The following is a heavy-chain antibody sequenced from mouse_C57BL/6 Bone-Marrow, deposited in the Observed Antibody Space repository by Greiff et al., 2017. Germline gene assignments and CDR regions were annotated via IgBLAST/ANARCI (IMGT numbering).Heavy chain of an antibody. J-gene: IGHJ2*01. Sequence: VQLQQPGAELVRPGASVKLSCTASGFNIKDDYMHWVKQRPEQGLEWIGWIDPENGDTEYASKFQGKATITADTSSNTAYLQLSSLTSEDTAVYYCTNYYGSRYYFDYWGQGTTLTVSS. D-gene: IGHD1-1*01. CDR1: GFNIKDDY. V-gene: IGHV14-4*01. CDR3: TNYYGSRYYFDY. CDR2: IDPENGDT.